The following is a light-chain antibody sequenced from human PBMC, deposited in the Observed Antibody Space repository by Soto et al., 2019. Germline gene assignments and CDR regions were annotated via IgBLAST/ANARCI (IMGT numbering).Light chain of an antibody. CDR1: QRVSSY. CDR2: GAS. CDR3: HQYGLSPMVT. J-gene: IGKJ3*01. Sequence: EIVLTQSPATLSLSPGERATLSCRASQRVSSYLAWYQQKPGQAPRLLIYGASSRATGIPARFSGSGSGTDFTLTISRLEPEDFALYYCHQYGLSPMVTFGPGTKVDI. V-gene: IGKV3-20*01.